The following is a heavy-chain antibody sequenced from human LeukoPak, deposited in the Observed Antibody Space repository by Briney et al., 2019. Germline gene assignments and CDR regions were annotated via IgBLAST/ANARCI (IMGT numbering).Heavy chain of an antibody. J-gene: IGHJ4*02. CDR1: GYTFTVYY. CDR2: INPNSGGT. V-gene: IGHV1-2*02. Sequence: ASVKVSCKASGYTFTVYYMHWVRQAPGQGLEWMGWINPNSGGTNYAQKFQGRVTMTRDTSISTAYMELSRLRSDDTAVYYCARDEAGYSYGYGMFDYWGQGTLVTVSS. CDR3: ARDEAGYSYGYGMFDY. D-gene: IGHD5-18*01.